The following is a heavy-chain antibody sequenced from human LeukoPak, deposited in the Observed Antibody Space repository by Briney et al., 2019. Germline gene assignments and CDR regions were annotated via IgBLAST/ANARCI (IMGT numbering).Heavy chain of an antibody. J-gene: IGHJ6*02. Sequence: PGESLKISCKASGYSFTTYWVAWVRQMPGKGLEWMGMISPGDFDTRYTPSFNGQVTISADKSISTAYLQWSSLKASDTAIYYCARHQGGMDVWGQGTTVTVSS. CDR2: ISPGDFDT. CDR1: GYSFTTYW. V-gene: IGHV5-51*01. CDR3: ARHQGGMDV.